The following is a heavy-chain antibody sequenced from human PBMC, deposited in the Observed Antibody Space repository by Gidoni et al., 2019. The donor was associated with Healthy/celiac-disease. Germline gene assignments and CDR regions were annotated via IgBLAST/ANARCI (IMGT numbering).Heavy chain of an antibody. Sequence: QVQLVQSGAEVKEPGASGKVSCKASGGTSGSYAISWVRQATGQGLEWMGGIIPIFGTANYAQKFQGSVTITADASTSTAYMELSSLRSEDTAVYSCARDSQYYDFWSATRERGYYYSYMDVWGKGTTVTVSS. CDR3: ARDSQYYDFWSATRERGYYYSYMDV. V-gene: IGHV1-69*01. CDR2: IIPIFGTA. J-gene: IGHJ6*03. D-gene: IGHD3-3*01. CDR1: GGTSGSYA.